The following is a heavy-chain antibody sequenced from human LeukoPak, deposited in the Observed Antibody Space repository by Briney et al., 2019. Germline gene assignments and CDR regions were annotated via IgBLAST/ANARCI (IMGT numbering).Heavy chain of an antibody. V-gene: IGHV4-34*01. D-gene: IGHD6-19*01. CDR2: INHSGST. J-gene: IGHJ4*02. CDR3: ARGIAVAGAEY. CDR1: GFTFSSYS. Sequence: GSLRLSCAASGFTFSSYSMNWVRQAPGKGLEWIGEINHSGSTNYNPSLKSRVTISVDTSKNQFSLKLSSVTAADTAVYYCARGIAVAGAEYWGQGTLVTVSS.